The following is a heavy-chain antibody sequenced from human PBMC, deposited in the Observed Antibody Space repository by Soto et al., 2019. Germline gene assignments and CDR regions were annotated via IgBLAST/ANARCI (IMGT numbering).Heavy chain of an antibody. CDR1: GFTFSRYA. J-gene: IGHJ6*02. CDR2: ISYDGSNK. D-gene: IGHD6-13*01. CDR3: ARDRVSFAAAGIGMDV. Sequence: QVQLVESGGGVVQPGRSLRLSCAASGFTFSRYAMHWVRQAPGKGLEWVAVISYDGSNKYYADSVKGRFTISRDNSKNTLYLQMNSLRAEDTAVYYCARDRVSFAAAGIGMDVWGQGTTVTVSS. V-gene: IGHV3-30-3*01.